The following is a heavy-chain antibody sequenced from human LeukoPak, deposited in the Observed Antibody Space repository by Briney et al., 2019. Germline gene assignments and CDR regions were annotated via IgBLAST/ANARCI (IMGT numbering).Heavy chain of an antibody. V-gene: IGHV3-7*01. J-gene: IGHJ6*03. CDR3: VRDGIVGLYMDV. CDR1: GFTFGTSW. CDR2: VYHDGSEK. D-gene: IGHD1-26*01. Sequence: GGSLRLSCVASGFTFGTSWMSWVRQAPRKGLEWVAKVYHDGSEKYYMDSVKGRFTISRDNGKNSLYLQMNSLRAEDTAVYYCVRDGIVGLYMDVWGRGTTVTVSS.